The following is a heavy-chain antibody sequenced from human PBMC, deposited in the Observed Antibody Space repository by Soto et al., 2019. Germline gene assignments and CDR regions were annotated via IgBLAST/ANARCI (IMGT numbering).Heavy chain of an antibody. CDR2: MNPNSGNT. Sequence: GASVKVSCKASGYTFTSYDINWVRQATGQGLEWMGWMNPNSGNTGYAQKFQGRVTMSRNTSISTAYMELSSLRSEDTAVYYCARVWSGYSDNWFDPWGLGTLVTVSS. CDR1: GYTFTSYD. V-gene: IGHV1-8*01. J-gene: IGHJ5*02. CDR3: ARVWSGYSDNWFDP. D-gene: IGHD3-3*01.